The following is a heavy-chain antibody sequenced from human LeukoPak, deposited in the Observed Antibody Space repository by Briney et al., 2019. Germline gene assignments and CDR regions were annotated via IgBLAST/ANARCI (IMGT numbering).Heavy chain of an antibody. CDR1: GFTFSSYG. V-gene: IGHV3-30*18. CDR2: ISYDGSNK. Sequence: GRSLRLSCAASGFTFSSYGMHWVRQAPGKGLEWVAVISYDGSNKYYVDSVKGRFTISRDNSKNTLYLQMNSLRAEDTAVYYCAKEEAYCSSTSCYGTWFDHWGQGTLVTVSS. D-gene: IGHD2-2*01. J-gene: IGHJ5*02. CDR3: AKEEAYCSSTSCYGTWFDH.